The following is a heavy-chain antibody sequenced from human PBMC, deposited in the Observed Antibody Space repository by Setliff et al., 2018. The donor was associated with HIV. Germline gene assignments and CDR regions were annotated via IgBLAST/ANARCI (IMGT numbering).Heavy chain of an antibody. D-gene: IGHD6-25*01. CDR2: INPNSGGT. V-gene: IGHV1-2*02. Sequence: GASVKVSCKASGYTFTNYYMNWVRQAPGQGLEWMGWINPNSGGTNSALKFQGRVTMTRDTSISTAYMELSRLRSDDTAVYYCARDRSATWTPTTYWGQGTLVTVSS. J-gene: IGHJ4*02. CDR3: ARDRSATWTPTTY. CDR1: GYTFTNYY.